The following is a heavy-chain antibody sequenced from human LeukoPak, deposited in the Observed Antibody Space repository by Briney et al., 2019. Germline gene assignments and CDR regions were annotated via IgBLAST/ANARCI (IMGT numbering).Heavy chain of an antibody. CDR2: INPSDGST. V-gene: IGHV1-46*01. D-gene: IGHD3-10*01. Sequence: ASVKVSCKASGYTFTSYYMHWVRQAPGQGLEWMGIINPSDGSTSYAQKFQGRVTMTRDMFTSTVYMELSSLRSEDTAVYYCARGYYGSEGLDYWGQGTLVTVSS. CDR1: GYTFTSYY. CDR3: ARGYYGSEGLDY. J-gene: IGHJ4*02.